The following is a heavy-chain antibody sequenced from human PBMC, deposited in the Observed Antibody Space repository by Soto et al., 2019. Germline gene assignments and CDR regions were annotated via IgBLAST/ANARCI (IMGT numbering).Heavy chain of an antibody. V-gene: IGHV3-15*07. D-gene: IGHD3-10*01. CDR2: IKSKTDGGTT. Sequence: SVSNAWMNWVRQAPGKGLEWVGRIKSKTDGGTTDYAAPVKGRFTISRDDSKNTLYLQMNSLKTEDTAVYYCTTPLLLWFGELLFDYWGQGTLVTVSS. CDR1: SVSNAW. J-gene: IGHJ4*02. CDR3: TTPLLLWFGELLFDY.